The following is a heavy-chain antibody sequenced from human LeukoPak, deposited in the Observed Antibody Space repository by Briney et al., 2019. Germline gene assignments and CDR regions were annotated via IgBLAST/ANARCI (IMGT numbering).Heavy chain of an antibody. V-gene: IGHV1-2*02. CDR1: GYTFTDYY. Sequence: ASVKVSCKTSGYTFTDYYMHWVRQAPGQGLEWMGWINPDSGGTSYAQKFQGRVTMTRDTSISTAYMELSRLRSDDTAVYYCARDGGDGYNAYYFDYWGQGSLVTVSS. CDR2: INPDSGGT. CDR3: ARDGGDGYNAYYFDY. J-gene: IGHJ4*02. D-gene: IGHD5-24*01.